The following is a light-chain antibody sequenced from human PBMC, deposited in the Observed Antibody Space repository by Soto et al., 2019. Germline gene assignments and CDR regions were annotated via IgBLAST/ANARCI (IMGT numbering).Light chain of an antibody. CDR3: QAWHSSSVV. Sequence: ELTQPPSVSVSPGQTASITCSGDKLADKYACWYQQKAGQSPVLVMYQDRKRPSGIPERFSGSNSGNTATLTISGTQALDEADYYCQAWHSSSVVFGGGTKLTVL. CDR1: KLADKY. V-gene: IGLV3-1*01. CDR2: QDR. J-gene: IGLJ2*01.